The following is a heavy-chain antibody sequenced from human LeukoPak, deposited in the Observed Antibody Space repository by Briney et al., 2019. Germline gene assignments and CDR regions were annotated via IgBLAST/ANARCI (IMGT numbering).Heavy chain of an antibody. V-gene: IGHV4-39*01. J-gene: IGHJ4*02. CDR2: IYYSGST. Sequence: SETLSLTCTVSGGSISSSSYYWGWIRQPPGKGLEWIGNIYYSGSTYYNPSLKSRLTISIDTSKNQFSLKLSSVTAADTAVYYCARRGYSSSRVDYWGQGTLVTVSS. D-gene: IGHD6-6*01. CDR1: GGSISSSSYY. CDR3: ARRGYSSSRVDY.